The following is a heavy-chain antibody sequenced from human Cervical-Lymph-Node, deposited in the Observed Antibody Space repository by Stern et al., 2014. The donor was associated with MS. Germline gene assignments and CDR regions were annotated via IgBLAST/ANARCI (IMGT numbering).Heavy chain of an antibody. CDR1: GFTFNNSA. D-gene: IGHD1-26*01. CDR2: IVVGSGNT. CDR3: ATGILGATPLFAH. Sequence: QLVPYGPEVRKSGTSVKGSCTASGFTFNNSAVQWVRQARGERLEWIGWIVVGSGNTIYAQQFQERVTISRDMSTNTAYMALSSLRSEDTAVYYCATGILGATPLFAHWVQGSLVTVSS. V-gene: IGHV1-58*01. J-gene: IGHJ4*02.